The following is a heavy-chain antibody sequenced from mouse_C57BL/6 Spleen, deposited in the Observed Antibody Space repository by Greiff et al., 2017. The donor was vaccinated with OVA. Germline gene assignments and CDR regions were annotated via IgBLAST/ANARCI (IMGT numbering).Heavy chain of an antibody. CDR2: ISDGGSYT. CDR3: ARDHKLQDFDV. V-gene: IGHV5-4*01. Sequence: EVKLMESGGGLVKPGGSLKLSCAASGFTFSSYAMSWVRQTPEKRLEWVATISDGGSYTYYPDNVKGRFTISRDNAKNNLYLQMSHLKSEDTAMYYCARDHKLQDFDVWGTGTTVTVSS. CDR1: GFTFSSYA. J-gene: IGHJ1*03. D-gene: IGHD2-12*01.